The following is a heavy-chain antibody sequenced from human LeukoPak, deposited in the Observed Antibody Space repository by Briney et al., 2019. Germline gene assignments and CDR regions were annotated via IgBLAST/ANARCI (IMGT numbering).Heavy chain of an antibody. CDR1: GYTFTYYV. J-gene: IGHJ4*02. CDR3: ARGEKPYDY. CDR2: INAYNGNT. D-gene: IGHD1-26*01. V-gene: IGHV1-18*01. Sequence: ASLKVSCMAPGYTFTYYVISWVPQAAGQVLEWMGWINAYNGNTNDAQKFQGRVTMTTDTSTSTAYMELRSLRSDYTAVYYGARGEKPYDYWGQGTLVSVSS.